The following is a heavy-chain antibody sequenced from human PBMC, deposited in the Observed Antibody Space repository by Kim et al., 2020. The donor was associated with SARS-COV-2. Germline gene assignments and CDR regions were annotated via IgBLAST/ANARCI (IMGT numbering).Heavy chain of an antibody. CDR3: ARHSLTPSGYDYEYYYYGMDV. D-gene: IGHD5-12*01. J-gene: IGHJ6*02. V-gene: IGHV4-39*01. Sequence: SETLSLTCTVSGGSISSSSYYWGWIRQPPGKGLEWIGSIYYSGSTYYNPSLKSRVTISVDTSKNQFSLKLSSVTAADTAVYYCARHSLTPSGYDYEYYYYGMDVWGQGTTDTVSS. CDR1: GGSISSSSYY. CDR2: IYYSGST.